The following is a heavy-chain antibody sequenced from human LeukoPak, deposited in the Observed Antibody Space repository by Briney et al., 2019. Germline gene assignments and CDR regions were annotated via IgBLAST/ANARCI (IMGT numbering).Heavy chain of an antibody. Sequence: GASVKVSCKASGYTFTSYAMHWVRQAPGQRLEWMGWINAGNGNTKYSQKFQGRVTITADESTSTAYMELSSLRSEDTAVYYCARDRDYDGMDVWGQGTTVTVSS. CDR1: GYTFTSYA. J-gene: IGHJ6*02. V-gene: IGHV1-3*01. CDR3: ARDRDYDGMDV. CDR2: INAGNGNT.